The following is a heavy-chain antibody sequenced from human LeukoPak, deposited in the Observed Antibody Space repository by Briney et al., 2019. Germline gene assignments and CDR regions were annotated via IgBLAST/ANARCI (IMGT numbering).Heavy chain of an antibody. J-gene: IGHJ4*02. CDR3: ARDPDPIVGVSFDY. Sequence: GGSLRLSCAASGFTFSSHWMNWVRQAPGKGLEWVANVNQGGSEKNYVDSVKGRFTISRDDAKNSLYLQMNSLGVEDTAVYYCARDPDPIVGVSFDYWGQGTLVTVSS. D-gene: IGHD1-26*01. CDR2: VNQGGSEK. CDR1: GFTFSSHW. V-gene: IGHV3-7*01.